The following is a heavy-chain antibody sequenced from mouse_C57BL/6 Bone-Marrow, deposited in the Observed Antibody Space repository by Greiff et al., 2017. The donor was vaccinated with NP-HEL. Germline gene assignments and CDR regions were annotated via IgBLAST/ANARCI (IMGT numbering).Heavy chain of an antibody. J-gene: IGHJ4*01. V-gene: IGHV5-15*01. Sequence: EVMLVESGGGLVQPGGSLKLSCAASGFTFSDYGMAWVRQAPRKGPEWVAFISNLAYSIYYADTVTGRFTISRENAKNTLYLEMSSLRSEDTAMYYCARHELYAMDYWGQVTSVTVSS. CDR1: GFTFSDYG. CDR2: ISNLAYSI. CDR3: ARHELYAMDY.